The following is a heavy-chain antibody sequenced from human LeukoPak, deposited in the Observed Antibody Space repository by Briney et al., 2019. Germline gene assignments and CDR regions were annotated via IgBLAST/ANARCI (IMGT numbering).Heavy chain of an antibody. CDR2: IYYSGST. Sequence: SQTLSLTCTVSGGSISSGDYYWSWIRQPPGKGLEWIGYIYYSGSTYYNPSLKSRVTISVDTSKNQFSLKLSSVTAADTAVYYCARGATDYGDYEGIWGQGTMVTVSS. CDR1: GGSISSGDYY. D-gene: IGHD4-17*01. J-gene: IGHJ3*02. V-gene: IGHV4-30-4*01. CDR3: ARGATDYGDYEGI.